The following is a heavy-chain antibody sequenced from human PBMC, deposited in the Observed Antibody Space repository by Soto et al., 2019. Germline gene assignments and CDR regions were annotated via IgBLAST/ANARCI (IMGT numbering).Heavy chain of an antibody. CDR1: GGTFSSYT. CDR3: ARGKRAHYDILTGPYLATQVSYMDV. CDR2: IIPILGIA. D-gene: IGHD3-9*01. V-gene: IGHV1-69*02. J-gene: IGHJ6*03. Sequence: ASVKVSCKASGGTFSSYTISWVRQAPGQGLEWMGRIIPILGIANYAQKFQGRVTITADKSTSTAYMELSSLRSEDTAVYYCARGKRAHYDILTGPYLATQVSYMDVWGKGTTVTVSS.